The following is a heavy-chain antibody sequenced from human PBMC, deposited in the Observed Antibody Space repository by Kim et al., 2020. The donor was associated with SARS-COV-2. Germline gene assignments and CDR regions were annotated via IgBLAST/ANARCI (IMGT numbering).Heavy chain of an antibody. V-gene: IGHV3-23*01. Sequence: GGSLRLSCAASGVNFNKNDMSWVRQAPGKGLQWVSTISRTGENTYYADSVKGRFTISRDTSTNTLYLQMDSLRVEDTAVYYCEGGGGSLDSWGQGTLVTVSS. D-gene: IGHD3-16*01. CDR3: EGGGGSLDS. CDR1: GVNFNKND. CDR2: ISRTGENT. J-gene: IGHJ4*02.